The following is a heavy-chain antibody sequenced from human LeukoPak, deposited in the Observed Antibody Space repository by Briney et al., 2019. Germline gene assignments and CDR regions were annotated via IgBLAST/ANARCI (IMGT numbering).Heavy chain of an antibody. CDR1: GYTFTSYA. CDR3: ARVGSYGVGWFDP. D-gene: IGHD4-17*01. J-gene: IGHJ5*02. V-gene: IGHV1-18*01. Sequence: ASVKVSCKASGYTFTSYAMHWVRQAPGQRLEWMGWISAYNGNTNYAQKLQGRVTMTTDTSTSTAYMELRSLRSDDTAVYYCARVGSYGVGWFDPWGQGTLVTVSS. CDR2: ISAYNGNT.